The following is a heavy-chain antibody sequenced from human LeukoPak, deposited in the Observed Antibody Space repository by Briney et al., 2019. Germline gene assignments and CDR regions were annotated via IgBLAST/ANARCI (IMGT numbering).Heavy chain of an antibody. J-gene: IGHJ6*03. CDR3: AREYYGDYVGYYYYYMDV. Sequence: PSETLSLTCSVSGGSINSGSYYWSWIRQPAGKGLEWIGRIYSSGSTNYNPSLKSRVTISVDTSKNQFSLKLNSVTAADTAVYYCAREYYGDYVGYYYYYMDVWGKGTTVTISS. D-gene: IGHD4-17*01. CDR2: IYSSGST. CDR1: GGSINSGSYY. V-gene: IGHV4-61*02.